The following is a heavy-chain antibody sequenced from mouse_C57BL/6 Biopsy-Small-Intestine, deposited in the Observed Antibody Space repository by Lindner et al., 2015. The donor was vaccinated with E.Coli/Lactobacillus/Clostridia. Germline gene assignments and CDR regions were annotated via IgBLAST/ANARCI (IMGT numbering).Heavy chain of an antibody. V-gene: IGHV14-1*01. CDR3: ATGYYGNYVPWFAY. D-gene: IGHD2-1*01. CDR2: IDPEDGDT. CDR1: GFNIKDSL. J-gene: IGHJ3*01. Sequence: VQLQESGAELVRPGASVKLSCTASGFNIKDSLMHWVKQRPEQGLEWIGWIDPEDGDTKYAPKFQDKATISADTSSDTAYLQLSSLTSEDTAIYYCATGYYGNYVPWFAYWGQGTLVTVSA.